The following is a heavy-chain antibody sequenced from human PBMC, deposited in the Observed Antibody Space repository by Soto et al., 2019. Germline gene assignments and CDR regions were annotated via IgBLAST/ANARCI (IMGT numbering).Heavy chain of an antibody. V-gene: IGHV4-59*08. CDR1: GGFLSSYY. CDR3: ARHNYGSGSTYFDY. Sequence: SETPSLTCTVSGGFLSSYYWSWIRQPPGKGLEWIGYIYYSGSTNYNPSLKSRVTISVDTSKNQFSLKLNSMTAADTAVYYCARHNYGSGSTYFDYWGQGTLVTVSS. CDR2: IYYSGST. D-gene: IGHD3-10*01. J-gene: IGHJ4*02.